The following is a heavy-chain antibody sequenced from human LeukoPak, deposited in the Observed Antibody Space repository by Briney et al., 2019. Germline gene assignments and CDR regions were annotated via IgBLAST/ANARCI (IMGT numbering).Heavy chain of an antibody. Sequence: GGSLRLSCAASGFTFSSYAMSWVRQAPGKGLEWVSAISGSGGSTYYADSVKGRSTISRDNSKNTLYLQMNSLRAEDTAVYNCARGRGSYSLDYWGQGTLVTVSS. V-gene: IGHV3-23*01. J-gene: IGHJ4*02. CDR2: ISGSGGST. CDR3: ARGRGSYSLDY. D-gene: IGHD3-10*01. CDR1: GFTFSSYA.